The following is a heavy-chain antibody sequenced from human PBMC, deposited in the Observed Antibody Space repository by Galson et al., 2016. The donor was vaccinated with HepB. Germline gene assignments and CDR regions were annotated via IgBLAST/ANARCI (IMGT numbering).Heavy chain of an antibody. Sequence: SLRLSCAASGFTFSSYAMHWVRQAPGKGLEWVAVISNDGTNKYYVDSVKGRFTISRDNSKNTLYVQMNSLRAEDTAMYYCARDSSSSWYYHYYMDVWGKGTTVTVSS. CDR3: ARDSSSSWYYHYYMDV. CDR2: ISNDGTNK. D-gene: IGHD6-13*01. V-gene: IGHV3-30-3*01. J-gene: IGHJ6*03. CDR1: GFTFSSYA.